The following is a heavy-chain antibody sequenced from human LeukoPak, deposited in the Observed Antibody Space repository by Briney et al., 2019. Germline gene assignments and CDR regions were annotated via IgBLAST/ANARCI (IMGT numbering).Heavy chain of an antibody. J-gene: IGHJ6*03. CDR2: IYTSGST. CDR1: GGSISSYY. V-gene: IGHV4-4*09. D-gene: IGHD2-2*01. CDR3: ARLVSARARYCSSTSCFYYYYMDV. Sequence: PSETLSLTCTVSGGSISSYYWSWIRQPPGKGLEWIGYIYTSGSTNYNPSLKSRVTISVDTSKNQFSLKLSSVTAADTAVYYCARLVSARARYCSSTSCFYYYYMDVWGKGTTVTVSS.